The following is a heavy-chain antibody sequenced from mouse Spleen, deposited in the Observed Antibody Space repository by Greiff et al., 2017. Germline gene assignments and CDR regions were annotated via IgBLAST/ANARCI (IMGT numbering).Heavy chain of an antibody. CDR2: ICAGGSS. V-gene: IGHV2-9*02. J-gene: IGHJ3*01. Sequence: QVQLQQSGPGLVAPSASLSLSCTASGFSFTSYCMHWVRQPPGKGLEWLGVICAGGSSTYYTAIMSRLSISKDNSKSQVFLKMNSLETDDTAMYYCARDDPFAYWGQGTLVTVSA. CDR1: GFSFTSYC. CDR3: ARDDPFAY.